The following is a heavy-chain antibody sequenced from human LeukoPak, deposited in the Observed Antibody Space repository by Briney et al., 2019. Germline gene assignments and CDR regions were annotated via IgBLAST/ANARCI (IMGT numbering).Heavy chain of an antibody. V-gene: IGHV3-21*01. J-gene: IGHJ5*02. D-gene: IGHD6-13*01. CDR2: ISSSSRNI. CDR1: GFTFSTYS. CDR3: ARMGVSSSWSDNWFDP. Sequence: PGGSLRLSCAASGFTFSTYSMNWVRQAPGKGLEWVSSISSSSRNIYYADSVKGRFTISRDNAKNSLYLQIHSLRAEDTALYYCARMGVSSSWSDNWFDPWGQGTLVTVSS.